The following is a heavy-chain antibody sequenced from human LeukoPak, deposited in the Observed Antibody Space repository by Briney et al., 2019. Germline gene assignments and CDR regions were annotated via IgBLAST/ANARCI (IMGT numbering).Heavy chain of an antibody. D-gene: IGHD6-13*01. J-gene: IGHJ2*01. CDR3: ARDAAARTWYFDL. Sequence: SETLSLTCAVSGGSISSGGYSWSWIRQPPGKGLEWIGYIYHSGSIYYNPSLKSRGTISVDRSKNQFSLKLSSVTAADTAVYYCARDAAARTWYFDLWGRGTLVTVSS. CDR2: IYHSGSI. V-gene: IGHV4-30-2*01. CDR1: GGSISSGGYS.